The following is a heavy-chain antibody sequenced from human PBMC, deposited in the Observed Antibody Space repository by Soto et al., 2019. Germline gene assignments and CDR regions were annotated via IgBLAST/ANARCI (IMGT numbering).Heavy chain of an antibody. CDR3: ARESSGRYDWFDP. Sequence: TSETLSLTCTVSGGSISSYYWSWIRQSPGTGLEWIGYVHYTGSTNYNPSLNSRVTISLDTSKNQYSLKLTSVTAADTAVYYRARESSGRYDWFDPWGQGTLVTVSS. CDR2: VHYTGST. CDR1: GGSISSYY. J-gene: IGHJ5*02. D-gene: IGHD1-26*01. V-gene: IGHV4-59*01.